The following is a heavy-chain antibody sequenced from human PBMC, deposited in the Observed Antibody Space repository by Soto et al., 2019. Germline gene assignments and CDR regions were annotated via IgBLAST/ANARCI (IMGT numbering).Heavy chain of an antibody. Sequence: EVQLVQSGGGLVQPGESLRLSCVTSGFTFDDYAMHWVRQRPGKGLEWVAGISWNSGSLVYVDSVKGRFTISRENAKNYLALQMDSLTVEDTALYYCAIVWGGPCFDFWGGGALWTVSS. J-gene: IGHJ4*01. CDR3: AIVWGGPCFDF. V-gene: IGHV3-9*01. CDR1: GFTFDDYA. CDR2: ISWNSGSL. D-gene: IGHD3-3*01.